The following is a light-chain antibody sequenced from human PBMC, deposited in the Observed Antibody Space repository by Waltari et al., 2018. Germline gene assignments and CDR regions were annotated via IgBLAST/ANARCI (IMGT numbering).Light chain of an antibody. CDR2: AAS. CDR1: QVISSC. CDR3: QQAYSFPLT. Sequence: DIQMTQSPSSLSASVGDRVTITCRASQVISSCLAWYQQKPGKAPELLIYAASSFQSGVPSRFSGSGSGTDFTLTISSLQPEDFATYYCQQAYSFPLTFGGGTKVEIK. J-gene: IGKJ4*01. V-gene: IGKV1-12*01.